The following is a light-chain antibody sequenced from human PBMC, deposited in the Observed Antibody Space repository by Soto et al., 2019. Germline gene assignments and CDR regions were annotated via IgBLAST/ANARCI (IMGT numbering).Light chain of an antibody. CDR2: DVS. V-gene: IGLV2-14*01. Sequence: HSVLTKAASGNGLPGQSITIPCTRTSSDVGAYNYVSWYQQHPGKAPKLIIYDVSNRPSGVSNRFSGSKSGNTASLTISALQAEDEADYYCSSFTSSSTRVFGTGTKVTVL. CDR1: SSDVGAYNY. J-gene: IGLJ1*01. CDR3: SSFTSSSTRV.